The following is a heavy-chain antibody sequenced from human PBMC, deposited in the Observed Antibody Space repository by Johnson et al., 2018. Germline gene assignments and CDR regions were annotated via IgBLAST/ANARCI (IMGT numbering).Heavy chain of an antibody. V-gene: IGHV3-23*04. Sequence: EVQLVESGGGLVQPGGSLRLSCAASGFTFSSYAMSWVRQAPGKGLEWVSAISGSGGSTYYADSVKGRFTISRDNSKNTRYLQMNSLRAEDTAVYYWAKGPLDYYDSSGPDLPHYGMDVWGQGTAVTVSS. CDR1: GFTFSSYA. D-gene: IGHD3-22*01. CDR3: AKGPLDYYDSSGPDLPHYGMDV. J-gene: IGHJ6*02. CDR2: ISGSGGST.